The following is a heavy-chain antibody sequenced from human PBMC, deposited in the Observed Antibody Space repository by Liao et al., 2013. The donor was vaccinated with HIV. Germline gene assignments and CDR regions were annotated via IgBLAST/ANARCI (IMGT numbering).Heavy chain of an antibody. D-gene: IGHD5-18*01. CDR3: ARLGYSHAYLNPHYFDY. CDR1: GDSINSGRYY. V-gene: IGHV4-61*02. Sequence: QVQLQESGPGLVKPSQTLSLTCNVSGDSINSGRYYWSWIRQPAGKGLEWIGRIYTNENTNYSPSLKGRVTMSVDTSKNQFSLKLRYVTAADTAVYYCARLGYSHAYLNPHYFDYWGQGTLVTVSS. CDR2: IYTNENT. J-gene: IGHJ4*02.